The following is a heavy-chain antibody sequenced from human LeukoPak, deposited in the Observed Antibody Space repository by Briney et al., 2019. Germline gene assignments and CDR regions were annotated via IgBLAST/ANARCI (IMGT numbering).Heavy chain of an antibody. D-gene: IGHD6-6*01. J-gene: IGHJ3*02. CDR1: EFTLTSYE. CDR3: ARGPSIAARYDAFDI. V-gene: IGHV3-48*03. Sequence: AGGSLRLSCAASEFTLTSYELNWVRQAPGKGLEWVSYISSSGNTISYADSVKGRFTISRDNAKNSLYLQVISLRAEDTAVYYCARGPSIAARYDAFDIWGQGKMVTVSS. CDR2: ISSSGNTI.